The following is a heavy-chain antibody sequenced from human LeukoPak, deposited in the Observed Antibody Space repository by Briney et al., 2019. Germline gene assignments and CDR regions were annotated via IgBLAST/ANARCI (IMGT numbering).Heavy chain of an antibody. CDR1: GFSFSDYY. CDR3: ARRGHGYGSPFDY. D-gene: IGHD5-18*01. Sequence: GGSLRLSCVASGFSFSDYYMSWIRQAPGKGLEWVSYIGSTIYYADSVKVRFTISRDNAKNSLYLQMNSLRAEDTAVYYCARRGHGYGSPFDYWGQGTLVTVSS. CDR2: IGSTI. V-gene: IGHV3-11*04. J-gene: IGHJ4*02.